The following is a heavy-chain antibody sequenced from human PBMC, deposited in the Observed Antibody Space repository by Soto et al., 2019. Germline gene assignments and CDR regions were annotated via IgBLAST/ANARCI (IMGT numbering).Heavy chain of an antibody. Sequence: QVQLQESGPGLVKPSETLSLTCTVSGGSISSYYWSWIRQPPGKGLEWIGYIYYSGRTNYNPALKSRVTISVDTSKNQFSLKLSAVTAADTAVYYCARHGRWHDLDIWGQGTMVTVSS. V-gene: IGHV4-59*08. D-gene: IGHD1-1*01. CDR2: IYYSGRT. J-gene: IGHJ3*02. CDR3: ARHGRWHDLDI. CDR1: GGSISSYY.